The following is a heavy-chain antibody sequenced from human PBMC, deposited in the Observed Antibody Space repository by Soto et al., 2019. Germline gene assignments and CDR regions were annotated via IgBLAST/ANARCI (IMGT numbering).Heavy chain of an antibody. CDR3: ARWSYLDY. CDR2: ISGSDGKT. J-gene: IGHJ4*02. V-gene: IGHV3-23*01. D-gene: IGHD3-3*01. CDR1: GFSFGSYA. Sequence: GSLRLSRAASGFSFGSYALSWVRQAPGKGLEWVSTISGSDGKTFYADSVKGRFSISRDTSQNTLYLQMNSLRADDTAIYYCARWSYLDYWGQGTRVTVSS.